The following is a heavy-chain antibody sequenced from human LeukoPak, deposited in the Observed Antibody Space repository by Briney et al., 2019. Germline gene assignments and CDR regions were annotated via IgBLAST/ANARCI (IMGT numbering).Heavy chain of an antibody. Sequence: SVKVSCKASGGTFSSYAISWVRQAPGQGPEWMGGIIPIFGTANYAQKFQGRVTITADESTSTAYMELSSLRSEDTAVYYCARGLSGYAWFDPWGQGTLVTVSS. CDR1: GGTFSSYA. CDR3: ARGLSGYAWFDP. CDR2: IIPIFGTA. J-gene: IGHJ5*02. V-gene: IGHV1-69*13. D-gene: IGHD5-12*01.